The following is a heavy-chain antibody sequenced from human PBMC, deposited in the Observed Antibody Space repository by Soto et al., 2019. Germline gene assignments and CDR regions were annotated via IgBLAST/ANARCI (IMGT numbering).Heavy chain of an antibody. Sequence: QVQLVQSGSEVEKPGASVKVSCKASGYSFTDYGIHWVRQARGQGLEWMGMINTGNGDTNRPQRFRDRVTLTRATSTSTVYMELGSLRSDDTAMYYCVREMYGGDWNYWGQGTLVIVST. CDR3: VREMYGGDWNY. CDR1: GYSFTDYG. CDR2: INTGNGDT. D-gene: IGHD2-21*02. J-gene: IGHJ4*02. V-gene: IGHV1-46*01.